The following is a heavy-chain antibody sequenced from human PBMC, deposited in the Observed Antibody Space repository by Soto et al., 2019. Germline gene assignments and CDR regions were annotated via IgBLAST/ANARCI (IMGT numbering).Heavy chain of an antibody. CDR1: GYTFTSYA. V-gene: IGHV1-3*05. CDR2: INAGNGNT. J-gene: IGHJ4*02. D-gene: IGHD2-15*01. CDR3: ARGTVVTHFDY. Sequence: QVQLVQSGAEEKKPGASVKVSCKASGYTFTSYAMHWVRQAPGQRLEWMGWINAGNGNTKYSQKFQGRVTITRDTSASTAYMELGSLRSEDTAVYYCARGTVVTHFDYWGQGTLVTVSS.